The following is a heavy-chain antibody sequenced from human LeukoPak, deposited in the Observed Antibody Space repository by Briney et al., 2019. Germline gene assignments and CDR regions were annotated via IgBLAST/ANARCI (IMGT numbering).Heavy chain of an antibody. CDR3: AKDQGDTIFGVVIISSDY. CDR1: GFTFSSYA. Sequence: GGSLRLSCAASGFTFSSYAMSWVRQAPGKGLEWVSAISGSGGSPYYADSVKGRFTISRDNSKNTLYLQMNSLRAEDTAVYYCAKDQGDTIFGVVIISSDYWGQGTLVTVSS. J-gene: IGHJ4*02. D-gene: IGHD3-3*01. CDR2: ISGSGGSP. V-gene: IGHV3-23*01.